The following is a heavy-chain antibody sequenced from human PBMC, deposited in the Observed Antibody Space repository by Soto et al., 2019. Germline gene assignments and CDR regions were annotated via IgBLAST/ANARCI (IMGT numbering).Heavy chain of an antibody. CDR1: GGTFSSYS. D-gene: IGHD1-26*01. CDR3: ARDGGRHSGGIDY. V-gene: IGHV1-69*13. Sequence: SVKVSCKASGGTFSSYSINWVRQAPGQGLEWMGEIIPIFGTANYAQKFQGRVTITADGSTSTAYMELSSLRSEDTAVYYCARDGGRHSGGIDYWGQGTLVTVSS. CDR2: IIPIFGTA. J-gene: IGHJ4*02.